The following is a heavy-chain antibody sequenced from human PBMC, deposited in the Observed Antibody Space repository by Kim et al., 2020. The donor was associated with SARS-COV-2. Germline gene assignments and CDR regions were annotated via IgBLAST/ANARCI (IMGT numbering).Heavy chain of an antibody. CDR1: GFTFSDYW. V-gene: IGHV3-7*01. CDR3: VRHPSFGAFDI. CDR2: MNTDSSEK. J-gene: IGHJ3*02. Sequence: GGSLRLSCAASGFTFSDYWMSWVRQAPGKGLEWVAGMNTDSSEKYYVDSVKGRFTISRDNAKNSLYLQMRSLRAEDTALYYCVRHPSFGAFDIWGQGTMVSVSS. D-gene: IGHD3-16*01.